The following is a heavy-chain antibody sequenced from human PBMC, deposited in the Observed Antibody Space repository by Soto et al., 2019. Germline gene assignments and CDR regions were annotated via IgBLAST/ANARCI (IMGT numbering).Heavy chain of an antibody. D-gene: IGHD2-15*01. V-gene: IGHV1-69*01. CDR1: GGTFSSYA. CDR2: IIPIFGTA. CDR3: ARDTGAPYCSGGICYIDYDPNWFDP. Sequence: QVQLVQSGAEVKKPGSSVKVSCKASGGTFSSYAISWVRQAPGQGLEWMGGIIPIFGTANYAQKFQGRVTITADESTSTAYMELSSLRSEDTAVYYCARDTGAPYCSGGICYIDYDPNWFDPWGQGTLVTVSS. J-gene: IGHJ5*02.